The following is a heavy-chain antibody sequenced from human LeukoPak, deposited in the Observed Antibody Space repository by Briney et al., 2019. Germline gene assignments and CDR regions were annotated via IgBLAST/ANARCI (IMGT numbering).Heavy chain of an antibody. V-gene: IGHV1-69*13. J-gene: IGHJ4*02. CDR3: ARSVSAAGTWPY. CDR1: EGTFSSYA. CDR2: IIPIFGTA. D-gene: IGHD6-13*01. Sequence: SVKVSCKASEGTFSSYAISWVRQAPGQGLEWMGGIIPIFGTANYAQKFQGRVTITADESTSTAYMELSSLRSEDTAVYYCARSVSAAGTWPYWGQGTLVTVSS.